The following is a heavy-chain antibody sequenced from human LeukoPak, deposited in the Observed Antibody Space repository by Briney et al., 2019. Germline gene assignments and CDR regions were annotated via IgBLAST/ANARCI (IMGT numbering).Heavy chain of an antibody. D-gene: IGHD3-22*01. CDR3: ARVHGDDSSGYYPFDY. CDR1: GGTFSSYA. CDR2: VIPIFGTA. J-gene: IGHJ4*02. V-gene: IGHV1-69*13. Sequence: EASVKVSCKASGGTFSSYAISWVRQAPGQGLEWMGGVIPIFGTANYAQKFQGRVTITADESTSTAYMELSSLRSEDTAVYYCARVHGDDSSGYYPFDYWGQGTLVTVSS.